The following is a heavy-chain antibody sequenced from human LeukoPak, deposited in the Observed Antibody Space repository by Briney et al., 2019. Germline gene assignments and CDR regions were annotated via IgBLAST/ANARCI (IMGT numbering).Heavy chain of an antibody. J-gene: IGHJ4*02. D-gene: IGHD3-22*01. Sequence: GGSLRLSCAASGFTFSSYAMSWVRQAPGKGLEWVSAISGSGGSTYYADSVKGRFTIPRDNSKNTLYLQMNSLRAEDTAVYYCAKDPRPQYYYDSSGYYSGYFDYWGQGTLVTVSS. CDR3: AKDPRPQYYYDSSGYYSGYFDY. V-gene: IGHV3-23*01. CDR2: ISGSGGST. CDR1: GFTFSSYA.